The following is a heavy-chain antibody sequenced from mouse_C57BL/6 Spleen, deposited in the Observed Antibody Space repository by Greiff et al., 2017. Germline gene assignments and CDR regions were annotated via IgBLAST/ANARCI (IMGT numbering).Heavy chain of an antibody. D-gene: IGHD2-5*01. CDR2: IDPETGGT. CDR1: GYTFTDYE. V-gene: IGHV1-15*01. CDR3: TRGGYSNYYFDY. Sequence: VQLKESGAELVRPGASVTLSCKASGYTFTDYEMHWVKQTPVHGLEWIGAIDPETGGTAYNQKFKGKAILTADKSSSTAYMELRSLTSEDSAVYYCTRGGYSNYYFDYWGQGTTLTVSS. J-gene: IGHJ2*01.